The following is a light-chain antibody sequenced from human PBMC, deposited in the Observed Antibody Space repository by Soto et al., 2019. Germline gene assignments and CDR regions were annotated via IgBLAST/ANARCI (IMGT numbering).Light chain of an antibody. CDR2: GAS. V-gene: IGKV3-20*01. CDR1: QSVSSSY. CDR3: QQYGSSPGVT. J-gene: IGKJ4*02. Sequence: EIVLTQSPGTLSLSPGERATLSCRASQSVSSSYLAWYQQKPGQAPRLLIYGASSRATGIPDRFSGSGSGTDLTLTISRLEPEDFAVFYCQQYGSSPGVTFGGGTKVEI.